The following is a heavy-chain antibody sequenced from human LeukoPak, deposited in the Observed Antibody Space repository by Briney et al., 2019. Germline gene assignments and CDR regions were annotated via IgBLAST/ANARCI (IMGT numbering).Heavy chain of an antibody. J-gene: IGHJ5*02. CDR2: IYTSEST. D-gene: IGHD1-26*01. CDR1: GGSISSDNYY. Sequence: PSETLSLTCTVSGGSISSDNYYWSWIRQPAGKGLELIGRIYTSESTNYNPSLKSRVTISVDTSKNQFSLKLSSVTAADTAVYYCARVGRGVAWGQGTLVTVSS. CDR3: ARVGRGVA. V-gene: IGHV4-61*02.